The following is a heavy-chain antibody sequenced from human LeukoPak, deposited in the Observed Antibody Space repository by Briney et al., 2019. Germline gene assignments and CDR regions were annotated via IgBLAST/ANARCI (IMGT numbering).Heavy chain of an antibody. CDR3: ARSRRGDYFDY. D-gene: IGHD3-10*01. J-gene: IGHJ4*02. CDR1: GFTFSSYW. Sequence: GGSLRLSCAASGFTFSSYWMHWVRQAPGKGLVWVSRINTDGSSTSYADSVKGRFTISRDNAKNTLYLQMNSLRAEDTAVYYCARSRRGDYFDYWGQGTLVTVSS. V-gene: IGHV3-74*01. CDR2: INTDGSST.